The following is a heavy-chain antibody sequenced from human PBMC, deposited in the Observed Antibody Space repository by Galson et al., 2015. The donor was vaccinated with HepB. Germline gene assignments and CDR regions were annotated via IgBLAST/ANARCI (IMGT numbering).Heavy chain of an antibody. CDR1: GYTFTSYD. Sequence: SVKVSCKASGYTFTSYDINWVRQATGQGLEWMGWMNPNSGNTGYAQKFQGRVTMTRNTSISTAYMELSSLRSEDTAVYYCAQSWGRGVDFWSGYYFQASQTDGMDVWGQGTTVTVSS. CDR3: AQSWGRGVDFWSGYYFQASQTDGMDV. V-gene: IGHV1-8*01. CDR2: MNPNSGNT. J-gene: IGHJ6*02. D-gene: IGHD3-3*01.